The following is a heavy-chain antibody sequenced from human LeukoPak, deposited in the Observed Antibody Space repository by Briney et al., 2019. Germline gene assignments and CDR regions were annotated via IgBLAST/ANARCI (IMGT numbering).Heavy chain of an antibody. CDR3: ARFGELLGFAFDI. V-gene: IGHV1-24*01. D-gene: IGHD3-10*01. CDR2: FDPEDGET. CDR1: GYTLTELS. J-gene: IGHJ3*02. Sequence: ASVKVSCKVSGYTLTELSMHWVRQAPGKGLEWMGGFDPEDGETIYAQKFQGRVTMTKDTSTDTAYMELSSLRSEDTAVYYCARFGELLGFAFDIWGQGTMVTVSS.